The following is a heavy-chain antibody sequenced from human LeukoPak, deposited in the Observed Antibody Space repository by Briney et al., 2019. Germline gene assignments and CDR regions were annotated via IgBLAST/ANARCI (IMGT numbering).Heavy chain of an antibody. CDR3: ARLGLMARPGSGYYYAFDY. J-gene: IGHJ4*02. Sequence: PSETLSLTCTVSGGSISGYYWSWIRRPPGKGLEWIAYIYDSGTTNYNPSLKSRVTISRDTSKNQFSLKLNSATAADTAVYYCARLGLMARPGSGYYYAFDYWGQGTLVTVSS. CDR2: IYDSGTT. V-gene: IGHV4-59*01. D-gene: IGHD3-22*01. CDR1: GGSISGYY.